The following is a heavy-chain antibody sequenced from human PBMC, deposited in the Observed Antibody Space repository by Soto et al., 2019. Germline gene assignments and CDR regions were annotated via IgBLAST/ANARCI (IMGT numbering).Heavy chain of an antibody. V-gene: IGHV1-18*01. CDR1: GYTFTSYG. D-gene: IGHD2-15*01. Sequence: QVQLVQSGAEVKKPGASVKVSCKASGYTFTSYGITWVRQAPGQGLEWMGWISDYNGNTNYAQKLQGRVTMTTDTSTSTAYMELRSLRSDDTAVYYCARPGYCSGGSCYPDAFDIWGQGTMVTVSS. J-gene: IGHJ3*02. CDR2: ISDYNGNT. CDR3: ARPGYCSGGSCYPDAFDI.